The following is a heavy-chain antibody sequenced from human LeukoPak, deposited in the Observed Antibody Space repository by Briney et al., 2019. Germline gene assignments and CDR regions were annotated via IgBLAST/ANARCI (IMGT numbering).Heavy chain of an antibody. D-gene: IGHD6-19*01. CDR1: GYTFTSFH. CDR2: INPSGGST. J-gene: IGHJ4*02. Sequence: ASVNVSCTASGYTFTSFHMHWVRQAPGQGLEWMGIINPSGGSTTYAQKFQGRVTMTRDTSTSTVYMELSSLRSEDTAVYYCARGRLAVAGMGDYFDYWGQGTLVTVSS. CDR3: ARGRLAVAGMGDYFDY. V-gene: IGHV1-46*01.